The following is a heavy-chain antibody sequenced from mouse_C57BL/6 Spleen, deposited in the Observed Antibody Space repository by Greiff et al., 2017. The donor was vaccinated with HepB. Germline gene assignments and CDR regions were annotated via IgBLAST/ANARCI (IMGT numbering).Heavy chain of an antibody. CDR3: ARDYYGSSLRGYWYFDV. J-gene: IGHJ1*03. Sequence: DVKLVESGGGLVKPGGSLKLSCAASGFTFSDYGMHWVRQAPEKGLEWVAYISSGSSTIYYADTVKGRFTISRDNAKNTLFLQMTSLRSEDTAMYYCARDYYGSSLRGYWYFDVWGTGTTVTVSS. CDR2: ISSGSSTI. D-gene: IGHD1-1*01. CDR1: GFTFSDYG. V-gene: IGHV5-17*01.